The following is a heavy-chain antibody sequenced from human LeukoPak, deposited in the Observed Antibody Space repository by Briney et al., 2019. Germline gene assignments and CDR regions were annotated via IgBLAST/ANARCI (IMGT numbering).Heavy chain of an antibody. CDR1: GYTFTGYY. CDR2: INPNSGGT. CDR3: ASTATSYYYYGMDV. V-gene: IGHV1-2*06. D-gene: IGHD5-18*01. Sequence: ASVKVSCKASGYTFTGYYMRWVRQAPGQGLEWMGRINPNSGGTNYAQKFQGRVTMTRDTSISTAYMELSRLRSDDTAVYYCASTATSYYYYGMDVWGQGTTVTVSS. J-gene: IGHJ6*02.